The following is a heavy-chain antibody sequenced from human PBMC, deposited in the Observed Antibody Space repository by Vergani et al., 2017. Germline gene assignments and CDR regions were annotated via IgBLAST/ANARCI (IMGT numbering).Heavy chain of an antibody. V-gene: IGHV1-69-2*01. CDR1: GYTFTDNY. D-gene: IGHD3-10*01. Sequence: EVQLVQSGAEVKKPGATVKISCKVSGYTFTDNYMHWVQQAPGKGLEWVGLVDPEDGEIVYAEKFQGRVTISADTSTDTAYMELNSLRSDDTAVYYCARGAYDYTSGTYRRGRWFDPWGQGTLVTVSS. CDR3: ARGAYDYTSGTYRRGRWFDP. J-gene: IGHJ5*02. CDR2: VDPEDGEI.